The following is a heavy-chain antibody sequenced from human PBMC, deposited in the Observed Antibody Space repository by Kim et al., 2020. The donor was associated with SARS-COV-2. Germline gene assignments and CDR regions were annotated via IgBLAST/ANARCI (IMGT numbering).Heavy chain of an antibody. CDR3: ERSNHRQLAGDAFDI. V-gene: IGHV3-23*01. J-gene: IGHJ3*02. Sequence: SEKSRVTIARDNAKNTLYVQMNSVRAEDSAVYYCERSNHRQLAGDAFDIWGQGTMVTVSS. D-gene: IGHD6-6*01.